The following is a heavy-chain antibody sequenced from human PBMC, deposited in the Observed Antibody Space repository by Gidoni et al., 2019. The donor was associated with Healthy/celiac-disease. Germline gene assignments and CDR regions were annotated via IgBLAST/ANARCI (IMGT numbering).Heavy chain of an antibody. CDR3: ARGYYDFWSGYGGNWFDP. CDR1: GYTFTSSY. D-gene: IGHD3-3*01. Sequence: QVQLVQSGAEVKKPGASVKVSCTASGYTFTSSYMHWVRQAPGQGLEWMGIINPSGGSTSYAQKFQGRVTMTRDTSTSTVYLELSSLRSEDPAVYYCARGYYDFWSGYGGNWFDPWGQGTLVTVSS. J-gene: IGHJ5*02. CDR2: INPSGGST. V-gene: IGHV1-46*01.